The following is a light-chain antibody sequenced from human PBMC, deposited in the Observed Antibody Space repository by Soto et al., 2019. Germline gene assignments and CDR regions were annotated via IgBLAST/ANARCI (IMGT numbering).Light chain of an antibody. CDR3: SSYAGSNNLV. CDR1: SSDVGGYNY. CDR2: EVS. J-gene: IGLJ2*01. V-gene: IGLV2-8*01. Sequence: QSVLTQPPSASGSPGPAVTISCTGTSSDVGGYNYVSWYQHHPGTALKLMIYEVSKRHSGVPDRFSVSKSGNTASLTVSGLQAEDEAYYYCSSYAGSNNLVFGGGTKVTVL.